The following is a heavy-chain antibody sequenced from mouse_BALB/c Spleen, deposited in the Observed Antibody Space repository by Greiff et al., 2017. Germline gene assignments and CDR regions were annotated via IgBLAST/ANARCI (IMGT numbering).Heavy chain of an antibody. Sequence: EVQRVESGPSLVKPSQTLSLTCSVTGDSITSGYWNWIRKFPGNKLEYMGYISYSGSTYYNPSLKSRISITRDTSKNQYYLQLNSVTTEDTATYYCARSDYDVGAWFAYWGQGTLVTVSA. V-gene: IGHV3-8*02. CDR3: ARSDYDVGAWFAY. CDR2: ISYSGST. J-gene: IGHJ3*01. D-gene: IGHD2-4*01. CDR1: GDSITSGY.